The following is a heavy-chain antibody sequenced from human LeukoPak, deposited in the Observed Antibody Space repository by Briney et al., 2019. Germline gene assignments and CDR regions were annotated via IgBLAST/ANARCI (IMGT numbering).Heavy chain of an antibody. J-gene: IGHJ3*02. CDR2: IIPIFGIA. Sequence: SVKVSCKASGGTFSSYAISWVRQAPGQGLEWMGRIIPIFGIANYAQKFQGRVTITADKSMSTAYMELSSLRSEDTAVYYCARERDTAMVRSGAFDIWGQGTMVTVSS. V-gene: IGHV1-69*04. CDR3: ARERDTAMVRSGAFDI. D-gene: IGHD5-18*01. CDR1: GGTFSSYA.